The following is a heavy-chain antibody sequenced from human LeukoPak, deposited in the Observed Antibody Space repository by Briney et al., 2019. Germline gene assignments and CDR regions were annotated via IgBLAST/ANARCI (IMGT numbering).Heavy chain of an antibody. D-gene: IGHD3-16*01. V-gene: IGHV3-23*01. J-gene: IGHJ4*02. CDR3: TRNGGGLGY. CDR2: IHAIGGGSHT. Sequence: PGGSLRLSCAASGFTFSNYDMIWVRQAPGKGLEWVSSIHAIGGGSHTDSADSVKGRFTTYRDDSKNTLFLQMHSLTGEDTAVYYCTRNGGGLGYWGQGALVTVSS. CDR1: GFTFSNYD.